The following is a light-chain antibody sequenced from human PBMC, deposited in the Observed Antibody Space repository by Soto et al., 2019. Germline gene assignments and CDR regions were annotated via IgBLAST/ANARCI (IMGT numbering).Light chain of an antibody. Sequence: SALTKPASVYGAPGQSINISWTGTSSDVGGYNYVSWYQHHPGKAPKLIIYDVSNRPSGVSNPFSGSKSGNTASLTISGLRPEDEADYYCSSYTTSNTRQIVFGTGTKVTVL. CDR1: SSDVGGYNY. J-gene: IGLJ1*01. CDR3: SSYTTSNTRQIV. CDR2: DVS. V-gene: IGLV2-14*03.